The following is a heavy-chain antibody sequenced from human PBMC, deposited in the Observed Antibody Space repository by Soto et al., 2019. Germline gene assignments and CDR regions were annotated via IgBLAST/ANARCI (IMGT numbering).Heavy chain of an antibody. CDR2: IVVGSGNT. CDR3: AAEPRKGVVVVAEQPAYSDY. D-gene: IGHD2-15*01. V-gene: IGHV1-58*01. J-gene: IGHJ4*02. CDR1: GLTFTSSA. Sequence: VASVKVSCKDSGLTFTSSAVQWVRQARGQRLEWIGWIVVGSGNTSYAQKFQERVTITRDMSTSTAYMELSSLRSEDTAVYYCAAEPRKGVVVVAEQPAYSDYWGQGTLVTVSS.